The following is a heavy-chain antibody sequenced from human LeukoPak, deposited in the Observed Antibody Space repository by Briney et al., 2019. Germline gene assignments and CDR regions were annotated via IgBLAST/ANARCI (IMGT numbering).Heavy chain of an antibody. CDR2: IYPGDSDT. CDR1: GYSFTSYW. D-gene: IGHD6-19*01. CDR3: ARTGYTSGWYVGSFDY. Sequence: PGESLKISCKASGYSFTSYWIGWVRQMPGKGLEWMGIIYPGDSDTKYSPSFQGQVTISADKSISTAYLQWSSLKASDTAMYYCARTGYTSGWYVGSFDYWGQGTLVTVSS. V-gene: IGHV5-51*01. J-gene: IGHJ4*02.